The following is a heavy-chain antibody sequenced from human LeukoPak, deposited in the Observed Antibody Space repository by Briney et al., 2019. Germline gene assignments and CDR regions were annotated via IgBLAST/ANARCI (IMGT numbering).Heavy chain of an antibody. D-gene: IGHD3-10*01. CDR2: IYSGGST. Sequence: GGSLRLSCAASGFTVSSNYMSWVRQAPGKGLEWVSVIYSGGSTNYADSVKGRFTISRDNAKNTLYLQMNSLRVEDTAVYYCVRNMVRGVVYFDSWGQGALVTVSS. CDR1: GFTVSSNY. CDR3: VRNMVRGVVYFDS. J-gene: IGHJ4*02. V-gene: IGHV3-53*01.